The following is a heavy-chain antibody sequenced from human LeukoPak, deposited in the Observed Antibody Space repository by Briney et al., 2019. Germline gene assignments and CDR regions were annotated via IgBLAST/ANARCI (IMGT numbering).Heavy chain of an antibody. Sequence: GGSLRLSCAASGFTFSSYGMNWVRQAPGKGLEWVSYISSSGSTIYYADSVKGRFTISRDNAKNSLYLQMNSLRAEDTAVYYCARGRYCSSTSCRPYNWFDPWGQGTLVTVSS. V-gene: IGHV3-48*03. CDR2: ISSSGSTI. D-gene: IGHD2-2*01. J-gene: IGHJ5*02. CDR1: GFTFSSYG. CDR3: ARGRYCSSTSCRPYNWFDP.